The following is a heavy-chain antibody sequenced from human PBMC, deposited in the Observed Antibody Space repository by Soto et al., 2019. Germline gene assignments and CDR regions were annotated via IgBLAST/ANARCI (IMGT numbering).Heavy chain of an antibody. CDR1: GFTFATYT. CDR2: ITGSDGRT. CDR3: AKNSAATIRVGFDY. J-gene: IGHJ4*01. Sequence: EVQLLESGGGLVQPGGSLRLSCAASGFTFATYTMSWVRQTPGKGLGWVSAITGSDGRTYYEDSVKGRFTISRDNSKNTLYLQMNSLGAEDTAVYYCAKNSAATIRVGFDYWGHGTLVTVSS. V-gene: IGHV3-23*01. D-gene: IGHD5-12*01.